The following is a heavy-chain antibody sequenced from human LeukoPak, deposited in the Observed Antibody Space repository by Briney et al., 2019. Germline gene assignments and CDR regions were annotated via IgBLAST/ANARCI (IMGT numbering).Heavy chain of an antibody. CDR2: YYYSVST. CDR3: ARDDTSNSSSWYVLDY. Sequence: SEALSLTCTVTGGSNSSYYGIWIRRPPGKGLEGIGYYYYSVSTNYNPSHKSRVIISVDTFKNQFSLKLSSVTAADTAVYYCARDDTSNSSSWYVLDYWGQGTLVTVSS. CDR1: GGSNSSYY. J-gene: IGHJ4*02. V-gene: IGHV4-59*01. D-gene: IGHD6-13*01.